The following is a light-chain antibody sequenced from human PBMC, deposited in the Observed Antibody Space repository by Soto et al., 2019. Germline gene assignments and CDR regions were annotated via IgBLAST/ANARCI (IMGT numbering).Light chain of an antibody. J-gene: IGLJ1*01. CDR1: SSDVGGYNY. CDR3: SSYTRSSTLGV. CDR2: EVT. Sequence: QSALTQPASVSGSPGQSITISCTGTSSDVGGYNYVSWYQQHPGKAPKLMIYEVTNRPSGVSNRFSGSKSGNTASLTISGLQPEDEADYYCSSYTRSSTLGVFGTGTKLTVL. V-gene: IGLV2-14*01.